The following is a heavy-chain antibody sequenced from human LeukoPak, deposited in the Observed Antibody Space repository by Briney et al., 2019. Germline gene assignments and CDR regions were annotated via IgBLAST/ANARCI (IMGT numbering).Heavy chain of an antibody. CDR1: GFAFSTQG. V-gene: IGHV3-30*18. J-gene: IGHJ4*02. Sequence: GGSLRLSCATSGFAFSTQGMHWVRQAPGKGLEWVAVISYDGSNKYYADSVKGRFTISRDNSKNTLYLQMNSLRAEDTAVYYCAKGQYDSSGYILDYWGQGTLVTVSS. CDR2: ISYDGSNK. D-gene: IGHD3-22*01. CDR3: AKGQYDSSGYILDY.